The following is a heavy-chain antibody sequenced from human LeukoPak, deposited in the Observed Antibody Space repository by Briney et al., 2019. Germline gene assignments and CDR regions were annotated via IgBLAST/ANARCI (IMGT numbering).Heavy chain of an antibody. J-gene: IGHJ4*02. CDR2: ISTYNGDT. V-gene: IGHV1-18*01. Sequence: ASVKVSCKASGYPFTTYGISWVRQAPGQGLEWMGWISTYNGDTNYAQKFQGRVTMTTDTSTSTAYIELRSLTSDDTAAYYCARGLLLGTTTAGILGYWGQGTLVTVSS. D-gene: IGHD1-1*01. CDR3: ARGLLLGTTTAGILGY. CDR1: GYPFTTYG.